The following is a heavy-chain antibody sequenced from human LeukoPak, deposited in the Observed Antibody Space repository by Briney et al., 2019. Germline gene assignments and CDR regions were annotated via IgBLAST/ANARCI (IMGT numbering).Heavy chain of an antibody. CDR1: GFMFSSFW. V-gene: IGHV3-48*03. CDR3: ARARVPGELNY. D-gene: IGHD3-10*01. CDR2: ISNSGSSK. J-gene: IGHJ4*02. Sequence: GGSLRLSCAASGFMFSSFWMSWVRQAPGKGLEWLSYISNSGSSKYYADSVRGRFTISRDNAKNSLYLQMNSLRAEDTAVYYCARARVPGELNYWGQGTLVTVSS.